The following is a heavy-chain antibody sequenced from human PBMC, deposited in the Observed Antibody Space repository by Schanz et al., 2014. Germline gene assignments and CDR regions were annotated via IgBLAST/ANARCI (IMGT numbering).Heavy chain of an antibody. V-gene: IGHV1-46*01. Sequence: QVLLVQSGGEVKKPGASVRVSCKASGYTFSSYGISWVRQAPGQGLEWMGRIYLSDGSTRYAQKFQGRVTVTRDTSTTTVYMDLSSLISEDTAVYYCAFDRDDAYDIWGQGTTVTVSS. D-gene: IGHD3-9*01. CDR3: AFDRDDAYDI. CDR2: IYLSDGST. CDR1: GYTFSSYG. J-gene: IGHJ3*02.